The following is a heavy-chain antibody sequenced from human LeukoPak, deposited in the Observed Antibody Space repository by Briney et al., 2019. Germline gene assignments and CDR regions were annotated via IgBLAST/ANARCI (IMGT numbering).Heavy chain of an antibody. J-gene: IGHJ4*02. CDR3: ARWGATGYGDY. CDR1: GFTFSSYG. V-gene: IGHV3-48*03. CDR2: ISDSSSTI. Sequence: GGSLRLSCAASGFTFSSYGMNWVRQAPGKGLEWVSYISDSSSTIYYADSVKGRLTISRHNAKNSLYLQMNSLRAEDTAVYYCARWGATGYGDYWGQGTLVTVSS. D-gene: IGHD3-9*01.